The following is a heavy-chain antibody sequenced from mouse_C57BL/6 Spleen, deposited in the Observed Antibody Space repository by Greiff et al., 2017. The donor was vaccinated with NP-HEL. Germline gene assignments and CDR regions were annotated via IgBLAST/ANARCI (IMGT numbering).Heavy chain of an antibody. D-gene: IGHD2-3*01. J-gene: IGHJ4*01. CDR2: IYPGDGDT. V-gene: IGHV1-82*01. CDR3: ARDGYYYMDY. Sequence: VQLQQSGPELVKPGASVKISCKASGYAFSSSWMNWVKQRPGKGLEWIGRIYPGDGDTNYNGKFKGKATLTANKSSSTAYMQRSSLASEDCAVYFCARDGYYYMDYWGQGTSVTVSS. CDR1: GYAFSSSW.